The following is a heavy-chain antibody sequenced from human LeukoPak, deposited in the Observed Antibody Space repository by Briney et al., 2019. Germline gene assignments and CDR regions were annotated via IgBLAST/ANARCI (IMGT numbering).Heavy chain of an antibody. CDR1: GGSISSYY. Sequence: SETLSLTCTVSGGSISSYYWSWLRQPPGQGLEWFGCTYYSGSTNYNTSHKSRITISVDTSKTQFSLKLSSVTAADTAVYYCARVIPGLAAAALYYFDYWGQGTLVTVSS. CDR3: ARVIPGLAAAALYYFDY. V-gene: IGHV4-59*01. J-gene: IGHJ4*02. CDR2: TYYSGST. D-gene: IGHD6-13*01.